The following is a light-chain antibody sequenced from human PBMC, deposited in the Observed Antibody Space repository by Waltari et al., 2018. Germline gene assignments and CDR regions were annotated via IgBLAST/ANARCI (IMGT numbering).Light chain of an antibody. CDR1: RSVTNM. CDR3: QQYYNWPLT. J-gene: IGKJ3*01. V-gene: IGKV3-15*01. CDR2: DAS. Sequence: EIVRTQSPATLSVSPGEGVTLSCRASRSVTNMLAWYQQKPGQAPRLLMYDASTRTAGIPARFSGSESGTEFTLTINSLQSEDFAVYFCQQYYNWPLTFGPGTKVDI.